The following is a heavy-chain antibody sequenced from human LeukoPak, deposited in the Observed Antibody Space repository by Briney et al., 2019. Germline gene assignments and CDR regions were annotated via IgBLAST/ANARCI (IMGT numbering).Heavy chain of an antibody. CDR1: GGSFSGYY. CDR3: ARGFFGVVSRFDY. J-gene: IGHJ4*02. V-gene: IGHV4-34*01. D-gene: IGHD3-3*01. Sequence: SETLSLTCAVCGGSFSGYYWSWIRQPPGKGLEWIGEINHSGSTNYNPSLKSRVTISVDTSKNQFSLKLSSVTAADTAVYYCARGFFGVVSRFDYWGQGTLVTVSS. CDR2: INHSGST.